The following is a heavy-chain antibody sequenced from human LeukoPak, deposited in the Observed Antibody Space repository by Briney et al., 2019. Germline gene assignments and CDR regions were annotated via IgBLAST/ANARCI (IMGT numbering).Heavy chain of an antibody. D-gene: IGHD6-19*01. Sequence: PGGSLRLSCAASGFTFSSYGMSWVRQAPGKGLEWVSAISGSGDNTYYADSVKGRFTISRDNSKNTLYLQMNSLRAEDTAVYYCAKTRSGWYLTYYYYYMDVWGKGTTVTISS. J-gene: IGHJ6*03. V-gene: IGHV3-23*01. CDR1: GFTFSSYG. CDR3: AKTRSGWYLTYYYYYMDV. CDR2: ISGSGDNT.